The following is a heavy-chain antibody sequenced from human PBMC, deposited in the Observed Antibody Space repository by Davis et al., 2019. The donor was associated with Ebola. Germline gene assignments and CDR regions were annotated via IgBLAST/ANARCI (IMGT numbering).Heavy chain of an antibody. CDR2: INHSGST. D-gene: IGHD3-9*01. CDR3: ARVNIFPYNWFDP. V-gene: IGHV4-34*01. J-gene: IGHJ5*02. CDR1: GGSFSGYY. Sequence: SETLSLTCAVYGGSFSGYYWSWIRQPPGKGLEWIGEINHSGSTNYNPSLKSRVTISVDTSKNQFSLKLSSVTAADTAVYYCARVNIFPYNWFDPWGQGTLVTVSS.